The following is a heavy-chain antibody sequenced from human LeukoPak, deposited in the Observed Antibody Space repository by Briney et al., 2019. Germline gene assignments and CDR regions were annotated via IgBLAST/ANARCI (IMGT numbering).Heavy chain of an antibody. V-gene: IGHV3-64*01. CDR2: ISGNGDTT. Sequence: GGSLRLSCAASALTFSNYVMHWVRQAPGKGLEYLSAISGNGDTTYYANSVKGRFTISRDNSKNTLYLHMGSLRPDDMAVYYCVLGSLVMANNWFDPWGQGTLVTVSS. CDR1: ALTFSNYV. CDR3: VLGSLVMANNWFDP. J-gene: IGHJ5*02. D-gene: IGHD3-16*01.